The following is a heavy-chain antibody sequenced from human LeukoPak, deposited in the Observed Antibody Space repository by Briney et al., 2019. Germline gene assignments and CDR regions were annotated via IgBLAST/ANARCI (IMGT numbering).Heavy chain of an antibody. V-gene: IGHV3-30*02. CDR3: ARKTDSSGSGDY. Sequence: PGGSLRLSCAASGFTFSSYGMHWVRQAPGKGLEWVAFIRYDGSNKYYADSVQGRFTISRDASKNTLFLQMNSLRADDTAVYYCARKTDSSGSGDYWGQGTLVTVSS. CDR2: IRYDGSNK. J-gene: IGHJ4*02. CDR1: GFTFSSYG. D-gene: IGHD3-22*01.